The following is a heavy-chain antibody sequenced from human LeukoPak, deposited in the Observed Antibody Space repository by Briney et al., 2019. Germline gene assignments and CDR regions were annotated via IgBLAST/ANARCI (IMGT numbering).Heavy chain of an antibody. D-gene: IGHD6-13*01. V-gene: IGHV7-4-1*02. CDR2: IYTNTGNP. Sequence: ASVKVSCKASGYTFTTYAMNWVRQAPGQGLEWMGWIYTNTGNPTYTQGFTGRFVFSLDTSVGTTYLQISNLKAEDTAVYYCARGIPVYGSSWSYYFDYWGQGTLVTVSS. CDR3: ARGIPVYGSSWSYYFDY. CDR1: GYTFTTYA. J-gene: IGHJ4*02.